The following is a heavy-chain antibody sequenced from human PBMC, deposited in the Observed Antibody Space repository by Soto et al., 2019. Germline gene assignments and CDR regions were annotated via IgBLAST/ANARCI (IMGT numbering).Heavy chain of an antibody. CDR1: GAPITANY. CDR3: AGVPVTGFFDWLHP. Sequence: PSETLSLTCSVSGAPITANYWTWIRQPPGKGLEWIGYLDHQGYSNYSPSLRSRVSMSIATSKNQLSLKVHSVTAPDTAVYYCAGVPVTGFFDWLHPWGQGTLVTVSS. V-gene: IGHV4-59*12. D-gene: IGHD3-9*01. CDR2: LDHQGYS. J-gene: IGHJ5*02.